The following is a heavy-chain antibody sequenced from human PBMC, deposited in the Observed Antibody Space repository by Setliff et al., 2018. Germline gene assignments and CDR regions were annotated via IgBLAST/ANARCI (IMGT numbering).Heavy chain of an antibody. CDR3: AADFPGGAFPFDY. V-gene: IGHV3-15*01. CDR2: IKGTGAT. CDR1: GFTFSAAW. J-gene: IGHJ4*02. D-gene: IGHD2-8*02. Sequence: GESLKISCAASGFTFSAAWMTWLRLGPGKGLEWVALIKGTGATDYSASVKDRFTISRDNSKNILYLKMNNLKREDTAGYYCAADFPGGAFPFDYLGQGTMVTVSS.